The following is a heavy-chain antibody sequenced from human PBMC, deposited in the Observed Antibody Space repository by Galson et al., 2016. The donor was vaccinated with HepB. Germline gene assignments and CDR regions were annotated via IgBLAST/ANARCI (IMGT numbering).Heavy chain of an antibody. J-gene: IGHJ4*02. D-gene: IGHD3-16*01. CDR1: GGSISAFY. CDR3: AGGSRLGELFH. Sequence: ETLSLTCTVSGGSISAFYWSWIRQPPGKGLEWLGYLYFGRSTNYNPSLKSRVIISVDTSKYQFSLKLSSVTAADSAVYYCAGGSRLGELFHWGQGTLVTVSS. V-gene: IGHV4-59*01. CDR2: LYFGRST.